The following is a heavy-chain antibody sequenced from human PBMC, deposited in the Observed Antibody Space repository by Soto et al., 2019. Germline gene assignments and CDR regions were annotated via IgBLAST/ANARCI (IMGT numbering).Heavy chain of an antibody. J-gene: IGHJ5*02. V-gene: IGHV1-3*01. D-gene: IGHD3-22*01. CDR1: GYTFTNYA. Sequence: QVLLVQSGTEVRKPGASVKVSCQASGYTFTNYAIHWLRQAPGHRLEWMGWIHAGKGNTKYSQNFHDRLTITRDTSATTVYMELSSLRSGDTAVYYCAREGVVYNDNPEFAHWGQGSLVTVSS. CDR3: AREGVVYNDNPEFAH. CDR2: IHAGKGNT.